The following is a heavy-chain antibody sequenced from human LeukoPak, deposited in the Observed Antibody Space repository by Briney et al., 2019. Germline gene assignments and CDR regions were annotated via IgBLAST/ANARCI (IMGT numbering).Heavy chain of an antibody. Sequence: SETLSLTCTVSGGSVSSGSYYWSWIRQPPGKGLEWIGYIYYSGSTNYNPSLKSRVTISVDTSKNQFSLKLSSVTAADTAVYYCARVYSISSWYFDLWGRGTLVTVSS. CDR1: GGSVSSGSYY. CDR3: ARVYSISSWYFDL. D-gene: IGHD6-6*01. V-gene: IGHV4-61*01. J-gene: IGHJ2*01. CDR2: IYYSGST.